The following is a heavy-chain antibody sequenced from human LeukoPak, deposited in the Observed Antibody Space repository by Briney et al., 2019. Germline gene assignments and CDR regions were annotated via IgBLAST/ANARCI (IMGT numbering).Heavy chain of an antibody. D-gene: IGHD2-15*01. V-gene: IGHV3-23*01. Sequence: GGSLSLSCAASGFTFSSYAMSWVRQAPGKGLEWVSAISGSGGSTYYADYVKGRFTISTDNTKNSLYLQMNSLRAEDTAVYYGAKDGGSDPDSFDIWGQGTMVTVSS. CDR3: AKDGGSDPDSFDI. CDR2: ISGSGGST. CDR1: GFTFSSYA. J-gene: IGHJ3*02.